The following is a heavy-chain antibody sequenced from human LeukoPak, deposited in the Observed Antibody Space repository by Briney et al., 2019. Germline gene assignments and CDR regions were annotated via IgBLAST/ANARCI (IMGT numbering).Heavy chain of an antibody. D-gene: IGHD2-2*01. CDR2: INPNSGVT. CDR3: ARDLQGNVAVPAAILGD. Sequence: PGGSLRLSCAASGFTFSSYAMSWVRQAPGQGLEWVGWINPNSGVTNYAQNFQGRVIMTRDTSVSTAYMELSRLTSDDTAVYYCARDLQGNVAVPAAILGDWGQGGLVTVSS. J-gene: IGHJ4*02. V-gene: IGHV1-2*02. CDR1: GFTFSSYA.